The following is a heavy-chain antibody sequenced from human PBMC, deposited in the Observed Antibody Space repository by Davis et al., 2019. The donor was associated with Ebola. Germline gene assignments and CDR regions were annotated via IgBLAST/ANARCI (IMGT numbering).Heavy chain of an antibody. CDR1: GFTFSDYY. Sequence: GESLKISCAASGFTFSDYYMSWIRQAPGKGLEWVSYISSSGSTIYYADSVKGRFTISRDNAKKSLYLQMNSLSAEDTAVYYCARRFIAARFLVVYGMDVWGQGTLVTVSS. J-gene: IGHJ6*02. D-gene: IGHD6-6*01. CDR3: ARRFIAARFLVVYGMDV. CDR2: ISSSGSTI. V-gene: IGHV3-11*01.